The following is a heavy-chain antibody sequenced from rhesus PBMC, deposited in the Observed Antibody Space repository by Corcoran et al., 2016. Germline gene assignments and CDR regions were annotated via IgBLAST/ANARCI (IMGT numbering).Heavy chain of an antibody. CDR3: ARDGYGNYYFDY. Sequence: EVQLVESGGGLAKPGGSLRLSCAASGFSFSYYYMYWVRQAPGKGLGWVSGISYTGGSTYYADSVKGRFTISRENAKNTLYLQMDSLRAEDTAVYYCARDGYGNYYFDYWGQGVLVTVSS. D-gene: IGHD4-35*01. CDR1: GFSFSYYY. V-gene: IGHV3S18*01. CDR2: ISYTGGST. J-gene: IGHJ4*01.